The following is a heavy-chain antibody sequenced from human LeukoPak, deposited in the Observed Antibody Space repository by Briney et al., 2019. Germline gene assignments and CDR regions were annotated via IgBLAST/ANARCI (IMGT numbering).Heavy chain of an antibody. Sequence: TGGSLRLSCAASGFTFSSYAMSWVRQAPGKGLEWVSAISGSGGSTYYADSVKGRFTISRDHSKNTLYLQTNSLRAEDTAVYYCAKVLSGGYDFAGYYYGMDVWGQGTTVTVSS. D-gene: IGHD5-12*01. CDR2: ISGSGGST. CDR3: AKVLSGGYDFAGYYYGMDV. J-gene: IGHJ6*02. CDR1: GFTFSSYA. V-gene: IGHV3-23*01.